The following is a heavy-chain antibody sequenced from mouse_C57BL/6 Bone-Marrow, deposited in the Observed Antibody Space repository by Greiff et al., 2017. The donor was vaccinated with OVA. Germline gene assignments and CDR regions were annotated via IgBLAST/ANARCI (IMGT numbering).Heavy chain of an antibody. CDR1: GYTFTSYW. CDR2: IDSSDSYT. CDR3: ANYYDYDSYFDV. D-gene: IGHD2-4*01. V-gene: IGHV1-59*01. J-gene: IGHJ1*03. Sequence: VQLQQPGAELVRPGTSVKLSCKASGYTFTSYWMHWVKQRPGQGLEWIGVIDSSDSYTNYNQKFKGKATLTVDTSSSTAYMQLSSLTSEDSAVYYCANYYDYDSYFDVWGTGTTVTVSS.